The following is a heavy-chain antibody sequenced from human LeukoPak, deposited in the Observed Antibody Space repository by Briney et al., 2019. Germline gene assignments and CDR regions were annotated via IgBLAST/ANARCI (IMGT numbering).Heavy chain of an antibody. D-gene: IGHD2-15*01. V-gene: IGHV4-38-2*02. CDR2: IYHSGST. Sequence: SETRSLTCTVSGYSISSAYYWDWIRQPPGKGLEWIGGIYHSGSTYYKPSLKSRVTISVDTSNNQFSLKLTSVTAADTAVYYCARDRGSGLDYWGQGTLITVSS. CDR3: ARDRGSGLDY. J-gene: IGHJ4*02. CDR1: GYSISSAYY.